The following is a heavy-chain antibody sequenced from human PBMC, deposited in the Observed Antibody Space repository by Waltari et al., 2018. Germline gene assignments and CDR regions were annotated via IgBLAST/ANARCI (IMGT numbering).Heavy chain of an antibody. CDR2: INHSGST. Sequence: QVQLQQWGAGLLKPSETLSLTCAVYGGSFSGYYWSWIRQPPGKGREWIGEINHSGSTNYNPSLKSRVTISVDTSKNQFSLKLSSVTAADTAVYYCARWYYGSGTHASVGYYGMDVWGQGTTVTVSS. CDR3: ARWYYGSGTHASVGYYGMDV. V-gene: IGHV4-34*01. D-gene: IGHD3-10*01. CDR1: GGSFSGYY. J-gene: IGHJ6*02.